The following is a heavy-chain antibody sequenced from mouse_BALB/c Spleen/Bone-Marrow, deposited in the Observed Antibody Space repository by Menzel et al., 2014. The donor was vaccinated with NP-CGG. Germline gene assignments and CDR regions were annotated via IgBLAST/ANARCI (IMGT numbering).Heavy chain of an antibody. V-gene: IGHV5-17*02. CDR2: ISSGSSTI. CDR1: GFTFSSFG. CDR3: ARSRLRGYNFDY. Sequence: EVKVVESGGGLVQPGGSRKLSCAASGFTFSSFGMHWVRQAPEKGLEWVAYISSGSSTIYYADTLKGRFTISRDNPKNTLFLQMTSLRSEDTAMYYCARSRLRGYNFDYWGQGTTLTVSS. D-gene: IGHD3-2*02. J-gene: IGHJ2*01.